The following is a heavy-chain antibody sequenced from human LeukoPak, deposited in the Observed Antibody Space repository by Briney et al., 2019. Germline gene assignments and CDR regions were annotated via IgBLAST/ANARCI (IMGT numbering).Heavy chain of an antibody. Sequence: SETLSLTCTVSGGSISSSSYYWSWIRQPPGKGLEWIGEINHSGSTNYNPSLKSRVTISVDTSKNQFSLKLSSVTAADTAVYYCARQYVLRYFDRSRAFDYWGQGTLVTVSS. D-gene: IGHD3-9*01. CDR2: INHSGST. V-gene: IGHV4-39*01. CDR1: GGSISSSSYY. J-gene: IGHJ4*02. CDR3: ARQYVLRYFDRSRAFDY.